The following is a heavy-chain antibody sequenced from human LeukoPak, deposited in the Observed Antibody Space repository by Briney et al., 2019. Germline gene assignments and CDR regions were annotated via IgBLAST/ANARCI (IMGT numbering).Heavy chain of an antibody. Sequence: SETLSLTCTVSGGSISSYYWSWIRQPPGKGPELIGYIYYSGSTNYNPSLKSRVTISVDTSKNQFSLKLSSVTAADTAVYYCARDPGGSYLDYWGQGTLVTVSS. CDR2: IYYSGST. V-gene: IGHV4-59*01. J-gene: IGHJ4*02. CDR3: ARDPGGSYLDY. CDR1: GGSISSYY. D-gene: IGHD1-26*01.